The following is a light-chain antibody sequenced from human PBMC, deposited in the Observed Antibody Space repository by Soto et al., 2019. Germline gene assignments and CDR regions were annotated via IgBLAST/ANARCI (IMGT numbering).Light chain of an antibody. CDR1: QGIRHH. CDR2: GAF. V-gene: IGKV1-6*01. Sequence: AIQMTQSPSSLSASVGDRVTITCRASQGIRHHLGWYQQKPGKAPKLLIYGAFNLHSGVPSRFSGSRSGTDFTLTLSSLQPEDFATYYCLQDYSYRPWTFGQGTKVDIK. J-gene: IGKJ1*01. CDR3: LQDYSYRPWT.